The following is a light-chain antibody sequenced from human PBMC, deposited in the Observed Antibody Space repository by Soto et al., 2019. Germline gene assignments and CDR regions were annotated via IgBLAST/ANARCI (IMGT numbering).Light chain of an antibody. V-gene: IGKV1-39*01. Sequence: DIQMTQSPSSLSASVGDRATITCRASQSISSYLNWYQQKPGKAPKLLIYAASSLHSGVPSRFSGSGSGTDFTLTISSLQPEDFATYYCQQSYSTPLTFGGGTKVEIK. CDR2: AAS. CDR1: QSISSY. J-gene: IGKJ4*01. CDR3: QQSYSTPLT.